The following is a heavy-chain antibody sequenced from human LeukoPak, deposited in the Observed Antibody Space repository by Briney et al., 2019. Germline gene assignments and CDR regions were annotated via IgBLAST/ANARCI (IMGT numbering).Heavy chain of an antibody. CDR2: ISAYNGNT. CDR1: GYTFTSYG. CDR3: ARDHGYYDSRGYYDLDY. D-gene: IGHD3-22*01. V-gene: IGHV1-18*01. Sequence: ASVKVSCKASGYTFTSYGISWVRQAPGQGLEWMGWISAYNGNTNYAQKLQGRVTMTTDTSTSTAYMELGSLRSDDTAVYYCARDHGYYDSRGYYDLDYWGQGTLVTVSS. J-gene: IGHJ4*02.